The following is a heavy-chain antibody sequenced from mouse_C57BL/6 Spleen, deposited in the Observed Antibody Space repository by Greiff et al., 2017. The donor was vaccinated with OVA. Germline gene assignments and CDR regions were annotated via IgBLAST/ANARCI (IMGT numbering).Heavy chain of an antibody. CDR2: IYPSDSET. J-gene: IGHJ2*01. V-gene: IGHV1-61*01. Sequence: QVQLQQPGAELVRPGSSVKLSCKASGYTFTSYWMDWVKQRPGQGLEWIGNIYPSDSETHYNQKFKDKATLTVDKSSSTAYMQLSSLTSEDSAVYYCARELEYYFDFWGQGTTLTVSS. CDR3: ARELEYYFDF. CDR1: GYTFTSYW.